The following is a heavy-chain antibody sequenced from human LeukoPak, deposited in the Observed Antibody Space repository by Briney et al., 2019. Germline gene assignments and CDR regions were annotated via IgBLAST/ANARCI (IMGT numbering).Heavy chain of an antibody. CDR3: ARHYCSSTSCYELGTSFDY. CDR1: GYSFTSYW. D-gene: IGHD2-2*01. J-gene: IGHJ4*02. Sequence: GESLKISCKGSGYSFTSYWIGCVRQMPGKGLEWMWIIYPGDSDTRYSSFFEGQITITADESISTAYLQWSSLKASDTAMYYCARHYCSSTSCYELGTSFDYWGQGTLVTVSS. CDR2: IYPGDSDT. V-gene: IGHV5-51*01.